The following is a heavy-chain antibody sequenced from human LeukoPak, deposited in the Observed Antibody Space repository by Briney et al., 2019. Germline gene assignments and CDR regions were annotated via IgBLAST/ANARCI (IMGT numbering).Heavy chain of an antibody. CDR2: ITSSSGTI. V-gene: IGHV3-48*02. J-gene: IGHJ4*02. Sequence: QPGGSLRLSCAASGFTFSSYSMNWVRQAPGKGLEWVSFITSSSGTIYYADSVKGRFTFSRDNAKNSLYLQMNSLRDEDTAVYYCARELSGALDYWGQGTLVTVSS. CDR3: ARELSGALDY. CDR1: GFTFSSYS. D-gene: IGHD5-12*01.